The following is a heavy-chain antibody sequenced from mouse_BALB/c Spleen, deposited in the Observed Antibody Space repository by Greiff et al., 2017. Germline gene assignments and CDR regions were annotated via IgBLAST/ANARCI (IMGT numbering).Heavy chain of an antibody. CDR2: IYPGDGDT. CDR1: GYAFSSSW. Sequence: VQLQQSGPELVKPGASVKISCTASGYAFSSSWMNWVKQRPGQGLEWIGRIYPGDGDTNYNGKFKGKATLTADKSSSTAYMQLSSLTSVDSAVYFCARSFYCLMDYWGQGTSVTVSS. D-gene: IGHD1-1*01. J-gene: IGHJ4*01. V-gene: IGHV1-82*01. CDR3: ARSFYCLMDY.